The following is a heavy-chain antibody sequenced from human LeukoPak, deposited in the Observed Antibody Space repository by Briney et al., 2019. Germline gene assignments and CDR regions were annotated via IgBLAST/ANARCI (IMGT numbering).Heavy chain of an antibody. Sequence: GGSLRLSCAASGFTFSTYWMTWVRQAPGKGLEWVADIKQDGSEKYYVDSVKGRFTISRQNAKNSLFLQMNSLRAEDTAVYYCARHRSGGSQDDAFDIWGQGTLVTVSS. CDR1: GFTFSTYW. J-gene: IGHJ3*02. D-gene: IGHD2-15*01. V-gene: IGHV3-7*01. CDR2: IKQDGSEK. CDR3: ARHRSGGSQDDAFDI.